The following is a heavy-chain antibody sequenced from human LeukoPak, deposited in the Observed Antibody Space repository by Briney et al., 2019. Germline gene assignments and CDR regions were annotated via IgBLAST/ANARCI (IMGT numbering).Heavy chain of an antibody. CDR3: ARGKTIVGGVTNNWFDP. Sequence: PSETLPLTCAVYGVYFSGYYWSWIRQPPGKGLEWIGEINHIGSTNYNPSLKSRVTLSVDTPKNQFPLKLSSVTGADTAVYYRARGKTIVGGVTNNWFDPWGQGTLVTVSS. D-gene: IGHD3-3*01. CDR2: INHIGST. V-gene: IGHV4-34*01. CDR1: GVYFSGYY. J-gene: IGHJ5*02.